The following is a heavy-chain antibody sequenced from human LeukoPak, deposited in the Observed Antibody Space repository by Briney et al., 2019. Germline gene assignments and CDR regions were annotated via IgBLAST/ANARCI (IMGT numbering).Heavy chain of an antibody. J-gene: IGHJ4*02. CDR1: GFTFNIYD. D-gene: IGHD1-26*01. V-gene: IGHV3-30*02. Sequence: PGGSLRLSCAASGFTFNIYDMNWVRQAPGKGLEWVAFIRYDGSNKYYADSVKGRFTISRDNSKNTLYLQMNSLRAEDTAVYYCAKSPYSGSYYASDYWGQGTLVTVSS. CDR3: AKSPYSGSYYASDY. CDR2: IRYDGSNK.